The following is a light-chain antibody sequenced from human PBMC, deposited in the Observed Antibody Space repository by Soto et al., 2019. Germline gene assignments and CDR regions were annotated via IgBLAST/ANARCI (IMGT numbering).Light chain of an antibody. J-gene: IGKJ1*01. V-gene: IGKV1-39*01. CDR1: QSIGRF. CDR3: QQSYSTPRT. Sequence: DIQMTQSPSSLSASVGDRVTITCRASQSIGRFLNWYQQKPGKAPALLIYAASSLQSGVPSRFSGSGSGTDFTLTISSLQPEDFATYYCQQSYSTPRTFGQGTKVDIK. CDR2: AAS.